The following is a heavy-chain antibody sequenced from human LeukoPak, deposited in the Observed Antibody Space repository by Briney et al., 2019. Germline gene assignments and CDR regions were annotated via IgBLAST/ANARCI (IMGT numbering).Heavy chain of an antibody. Sequence: SGPTLVNPTQTLTLTCTFSGFSLRSSGMCVSWIRQPPGKALEWLARLDWDDDKYYSTSLKTRLTISKDTSKNQVVLTMTNVDPVDTATYYCARIRWGAAMVYYYGMDVWGQGTTVTVSS. D-gene: IGHD5-18*01. J-gene: IGHJ6*02. CDR3: ARIRWGAAMVYYYGMDV. CDR1: GFSLRSSGMC. CDR2: LDWDDDK. V-gene: IGHV2-70*11.